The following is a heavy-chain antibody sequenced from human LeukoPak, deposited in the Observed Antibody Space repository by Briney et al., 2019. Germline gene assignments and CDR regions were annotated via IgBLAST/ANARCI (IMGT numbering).Heavy chain of an antibody. CDR3: ARENSSRNFQH. J-gene: IGHJ1*01. CDR1: GGSFSAYY. Sequence: SETLSLTCAVYGGSFSAYYWSWIRQPPGKGLEWIGEINHSGSTNYNPSLKSRVTISVDTSKNQFSLKLSSVTAADTAVYYCARENSSRNFQHWGQGTLVSASS. V-gene: IGHV4-34*01. D-gene: IGHD6-19*01. CDR2: INHSGST.